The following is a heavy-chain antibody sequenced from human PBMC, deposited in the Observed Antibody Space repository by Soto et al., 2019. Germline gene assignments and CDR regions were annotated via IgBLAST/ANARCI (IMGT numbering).Heavy chain of an antibody. J-gene: IGHJ6*02. D-gene: IGHD2-15*01. CDR2: IYPGDSDT. Sequence: GEPLRHSWKCSEGSCTGYVIGWMRQIPGKGLEWMGIIYPGDSDTRYSPSFQGQVTISADKSITTAYLQWSSLKASDTATYYCARHGDALCSGGRCQLYYFYGMDVWGQGTTVSVSS. CDR1: EGSCTGYV. V-gene: IGHV5-51*01. CDR3: ARHGDALCSGGRCQLYYFYGMDV.